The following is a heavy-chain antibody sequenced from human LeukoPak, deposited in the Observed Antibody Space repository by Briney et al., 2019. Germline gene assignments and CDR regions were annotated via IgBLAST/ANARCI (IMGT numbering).Heavy chain of an antibody. D-gene: IGHD5-18*01. CDR3: ARVVDTHFDY. CDR1: GFTFSSHG. J-gene: IGHJ4*02. V-gene: IGHV3-30*03. Sequence: GTSLRLSCAASGFTFSSHGMHWVRQAPGMGLEWVALILYDGSNEYYADSVQGRFTISRDNAKNTLYLQMNSLRAEDTAVYYCARVVDTHFDYWGQGTLVTVSS. CDR2: ILYDGSNE.